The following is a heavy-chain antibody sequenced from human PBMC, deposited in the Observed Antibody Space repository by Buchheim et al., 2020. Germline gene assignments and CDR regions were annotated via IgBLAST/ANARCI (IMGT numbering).Heavy chain of an antibody. J-gene: IGHJ4*02. V-gene: IGHV3-23*01. CDR3: AKRVIDRGVDC. CDR2: MGSDGSR. CDR1: GFIISSSA. Sequence: DVQVLESGGDLVQPGGSQRLSCATSGFIISSSAMTWVRQAPGKGLEWVASMGSDGSRYYAASVKGRFTTSRDNSKNTLYLQMDSLRAEDTALYYCAKRVIDRGVDCWGQGTL. D-gene: IGHD3-22*01.